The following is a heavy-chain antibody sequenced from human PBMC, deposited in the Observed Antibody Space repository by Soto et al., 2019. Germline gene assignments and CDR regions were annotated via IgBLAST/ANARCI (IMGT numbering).Heavy chain of an antibody. CDR2: ISGSGGST. Sequence: GGSLRLSCAASGFTFSSYAMSWVRQAPGKGLEWVSAISGSGGSTYYADSVKGRFTISRDNSKNTLYLQMNSLRAEDTAVYYCAKDPYCSSTSCQNWFDPWGQGTLVTVSS. J-gene: IGHJ5*02. V-gene: IGHV3-23*01. CDR3: AKDPYCSSTSCQNWFDP. D-gene: IGHD2-2*01. CDR1: GFTFSSYA.